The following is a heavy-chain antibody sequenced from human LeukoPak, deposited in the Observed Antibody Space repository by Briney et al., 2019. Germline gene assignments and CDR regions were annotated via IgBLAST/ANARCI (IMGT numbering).Heavy chain of an antibody. CDR2: IDRGGSRI. V-gene: IGHV3-74*01. CDR1: GFTFSSYW. J-gene: IGHJ4*02. CDR3: VRGNDYGGPHY. Sequence: LPGGSLRLSCAVSGFTFSSYWKHWVRQAPGKGLVWVSRIDRGGSRINYADSVKGRFTISRDNGKNTLFLQMNSLRAEDAAVYYCVRGNDYGGPHYWGQGTLVTVSS. D-gene: IGHD4-23*01.